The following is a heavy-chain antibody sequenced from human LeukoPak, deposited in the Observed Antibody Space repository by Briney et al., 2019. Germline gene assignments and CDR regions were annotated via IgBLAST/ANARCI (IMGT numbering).Heavy chain of an antibody. Sequence: PGGSLRLSCAASGFTFSSYSMNWVRQAPGKGLEWVSSISSSSSYVYYADSVKGRFTISRDNAKNSLYLQMNSLRAEDTAVYYCARAAAAGNFDYWGQGTLVTVSS. D-gene: IGHD6-13*01. CDR1: GFTFSSYS. J-gene: IGHJ4*02. V-gene: IGHV3-21*01. CDR3: ARAAAAGNFDY. CDR2: ISSSSSYV.